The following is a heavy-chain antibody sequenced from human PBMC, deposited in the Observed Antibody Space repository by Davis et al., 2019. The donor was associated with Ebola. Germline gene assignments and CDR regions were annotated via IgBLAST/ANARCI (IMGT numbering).Heavy chain of an antibody. CDR3: ASGPWVYTTRRGLTLDN. CDR2: INPSAGST. CDR1: GYSFTSYH. D-gene: IGHD2-8*01. J-gene: IGHJ4*02. V-gene: IGHV1-46*01. Sequence: ASVKVSCKASGYSFTSYHIHWVRQAPGQGLEWMGIINPSAGSTTYSYAQKFQGRITLTSDTSTNTVYMELSSLRSGDTAVYYCASGPWVYTTRRGLTLDNWGQGTQVTVSS.